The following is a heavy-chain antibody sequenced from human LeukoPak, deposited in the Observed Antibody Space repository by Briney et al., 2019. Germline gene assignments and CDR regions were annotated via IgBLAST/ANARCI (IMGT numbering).Heavy chain of an antibody. V-gene: IGHV2-5*02. J-gene: IGHJ4*02. CDR1: GFSLSTSGVG. Sequence: ESGPTLVNPTQTLTLTCTFSGFSLSTSGVGVGWIRQPPVKAPEWLALIYWDDDKRYSPSLESRLTLTKDTSRNQVVLKMTNMDPVDTATYYCAGGSGRTFDYWGQGTLVTVSS. D-gene: IGHD3-10*01. CDR3: AGGSGRTFDY. CDR2: IYWDDDK.